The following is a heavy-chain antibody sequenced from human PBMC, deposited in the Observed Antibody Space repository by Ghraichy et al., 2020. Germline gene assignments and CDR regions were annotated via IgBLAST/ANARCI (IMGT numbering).Heavy chain of an antibody. CDR3: ARDLRPDNF. CDR2: ICPGEQRDIT. V-gene: IGHV3-74*01. J-gene: IGHJ4*02. CDR1: GFTFSSYC. Sequence: GESLRLSCAASGFTFSSYCMHWVRQAPGKGLVWVSRICPGEQRDITTYADSVKGRFTISRDNTKNTLYLQMDNLGAEDTAVYYCARDLRPDNFWGQGTLVTVSS. D-gene: IGHD6-6*01.